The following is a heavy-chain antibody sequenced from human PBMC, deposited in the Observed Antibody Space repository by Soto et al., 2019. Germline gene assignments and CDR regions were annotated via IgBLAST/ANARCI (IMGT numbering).Heavy chain of an antibody. V-gene: IGHV4-59*08. CDR3: ARHSPPMYDILTGTTLDPYYGMDV. CDR2: IYYSVST. CDR1: GGSISSYY. D-gene: IGHD3-9*01. J-gene: IGHJ6*02. Sequence: QVQLQESGPGLVKPSETLSLTCSVSGGSISSYYWSWIRQPPGKGLEWIGYIYYSVSTNYNPSLKSRVTISVDTSKNQFSLTLSSVTAADTAVYYCARHSPPMYDILTGTTLDPYYGMDVWGQGTTVTVSS.